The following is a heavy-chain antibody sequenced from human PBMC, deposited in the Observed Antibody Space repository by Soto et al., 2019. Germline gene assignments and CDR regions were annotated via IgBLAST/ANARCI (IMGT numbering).Heavy chain of an antibody. J-gene: IGHJ4*02. CDR1: VYSINSDDY. Sequence: PSENLSLTCTVSVYSINSDDYWGWIRQPPGKGLEWIASIYHSVSTFYNPSLRSRVTISIDTSKNQFSLRLTAVTAADTAMYYCARILYYSSGRINLFAFCGQG. D-gene: IGHD3-10*01. CDR2: IYHSVST. V-gene: IGHV4-38-2*02. CDR3: ARILYYSSGRINLFAF.